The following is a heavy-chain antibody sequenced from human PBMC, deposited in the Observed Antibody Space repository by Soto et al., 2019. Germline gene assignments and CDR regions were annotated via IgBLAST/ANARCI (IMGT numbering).Heavy chain of an antibody. J-gene: IGHJ4*02. V-gene: IGHV3-66*01. CDR2: IYSGGST. D-gene: IGHD6-6*01. CDR1: GFTVSSNY. CDR3: ARALSYSSSPKRMPL. Sequence: GGSLRLSCAASGFTVSSNYMSWVRQAPGKGLEWVSVIYSGGSTYYADSVKGRFTISRDNSKNTLYLQMNSLRAEDTAVYYCARALSYSSSPKRMPLWGQGTLVTVSS.